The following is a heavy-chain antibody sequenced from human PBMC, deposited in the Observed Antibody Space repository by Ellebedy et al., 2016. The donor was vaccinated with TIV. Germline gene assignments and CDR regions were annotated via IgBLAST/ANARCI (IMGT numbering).Heavy chain of an antibody. CDR2: ISAYNGNT. CDR3: ARDRARSGAAHFDY. CDR1: GYTFTSYG. Sequence: ASVKVSXXASGYTFTSYGISWVRQAPGQGLEWMGWISAYNGNTNYAQKLQGRVTMTTDTSTSTAYMELRSLRSDDTAVYYCARDRARSGAAHFDYWGQGTLVTVSS. J-gene: IGHJ4*02. D-gene: IGHD6-25*01. V-gene: IGHV1-18*01.